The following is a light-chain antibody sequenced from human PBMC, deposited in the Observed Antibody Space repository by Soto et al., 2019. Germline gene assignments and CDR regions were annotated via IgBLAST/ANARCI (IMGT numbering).Light chain of an antibody. Sequence: EIVVTQSPALLSVSPGERVTLSCRASQSAISSLAWYQQKLGQAPRLLIYGASTRATGIPARFSGSGSGTEFFLNISSLQSEDSAIYYCQHYNNWLGTFGGGTKVAIK. CDR1: QSAISS. CDR2: GAS. V-gene: IGKV3-15*01. J-gene: IGKJ4*01. CDR3: QHYNNWLGT.